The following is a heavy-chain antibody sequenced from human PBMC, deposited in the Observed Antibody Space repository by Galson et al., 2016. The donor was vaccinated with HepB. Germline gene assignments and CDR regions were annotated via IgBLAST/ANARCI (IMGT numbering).Heavy chain of an antibody. Sequence: SLRLSCAASGFTFSNYGMQWVRQAPGKGLEWVAVIWNDGSHKYYADSVRGRFTISRDNSKNTLYLQMNSLRAEDTAVYYCARGVTIFGVESFDYWGQGTLVTVSS. CDR1: GFTFSNYG. J-gene: IGHJ4*02. V-gene: IGHV3-33*01. CDR2: IWNDGSHK. D-gene: IGHD3-3*01. CDR3: ARGVTIFGVESFDY.